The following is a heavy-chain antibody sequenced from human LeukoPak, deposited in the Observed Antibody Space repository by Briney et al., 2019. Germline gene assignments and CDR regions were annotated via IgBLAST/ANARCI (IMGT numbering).Heavy chain of an antibody. J-gene: IGHJ3*02. V-gene: IGHV3-48*03. Sequence: GGSLRLSCAASGFTFSSHEMNWVRQAPGKGLEWVSYISTSGTTTSGTIIYYADSVKGRFTISRDNAKNSLYLQMNSLRAEDTAVYYCARVARPIYDSSGYYYVDAFDIWGQGTKVTVSS. CDR3: ARVARPIYDSSGYYYVDAFDI. D-gene: IGHD3-22*01. CDR1: GFTFSSHE. CDR2: ISTSGTTTSGTII.